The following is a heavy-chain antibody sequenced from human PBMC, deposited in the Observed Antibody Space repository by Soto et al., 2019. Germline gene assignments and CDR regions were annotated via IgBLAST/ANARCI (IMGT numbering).Heavy chain of an antibody. CDR1: GFTFDDYA. D-gene: IGHD3-10*01. V-gene: IGHV3-9*01. CDR2: ISWNSGSI. J-gene: IGHJ1*01. CDR3: AKCGSGSYNYFQH. Sequence: GGSLRLSCAASGFTFDDYAMHWVRQAPGKGLEWVSGISWNSGSIGYADSVKGRFTISRDNAKNSLYLQMNSLRAEDTAVYYCAKCGSGSYNYFQHWGQGTLVTVSS.